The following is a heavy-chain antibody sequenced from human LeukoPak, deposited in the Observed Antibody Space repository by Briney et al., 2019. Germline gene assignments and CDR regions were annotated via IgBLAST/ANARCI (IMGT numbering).Heavy chain of an antibody. CDR3: AKGQEGGNSYFQTFSEVDY. V-gene: IGHV3-23*01. D-gene: IGHD4-23*01. Sequence: GGSLRLSCAASGFTFSSYAMSWVRQAPGKGLEWVSAISGSGGSTYYADSVKGRFTISRDNSKNTLYLQMNSLRAEDTAVYYCAKGQEGGNSYFQTFSEVDYWGQGTLVTVSS. J-gene: IGHJ4*02. CDR2: ISGSGGST. CDR1: GFTFSSYA.